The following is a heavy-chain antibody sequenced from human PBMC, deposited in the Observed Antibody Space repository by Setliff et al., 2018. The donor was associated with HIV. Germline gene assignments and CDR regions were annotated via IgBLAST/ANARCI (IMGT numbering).Heavy chain of an antibody. J-gene: IGHJ5*02. CDR2: IYPGDSDT. D-gene: IGHD3-16*01. Sequence: PGESLKISCQGSGFSFTSYWIAWVHQMPGKGLEWMGIIYPGDSDTKYSPSFQGQITISADKSINTAYLQWTSLKPSDTAMYYCARLSVITNWFDPWGQGTLVTVS. CDR1: GFSFTSYW. CDR3: ARLSVITNWFDP. V-gene: IGHV5-51*07.